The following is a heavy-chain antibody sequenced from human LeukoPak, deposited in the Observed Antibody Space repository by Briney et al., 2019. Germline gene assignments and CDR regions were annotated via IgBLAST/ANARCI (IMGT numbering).Heavy chain of an antibody. CDR2: IIPIFGTA. D-gene: IGHD5-18*01. V-gene: IGHV1-69*05. CDR3: ARDLEYSYAGFDY. J-gene: IGHJ4*02. Sequence: SEKVSCKASGGTFSSYAISWVRQAPGQGLEWMGRIIPIFGTANYAQKFQGRVTITTDESTSTAYMELSSLRSEDTAVYYCARDLEYSYAGFDYWGQGTLVTVSS. CDR1: GGTFSSYA.